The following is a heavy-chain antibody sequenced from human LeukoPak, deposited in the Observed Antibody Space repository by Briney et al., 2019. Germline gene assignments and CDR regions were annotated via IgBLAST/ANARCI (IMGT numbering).Heavy chain of an antibody. D-gene: IGHD6-13*01. Sequence: PSETLSLTCTVSGGSISSYYWSWIRQPPGKGLEWIGYIYYSGSTNYNPSLKSRVTISVDTSKNQFSLKLSSVTAADTAVYYCARSSSWIPVRYFGYWGQGTLVTVSS. CDR3: ARSSSWIPVRYFGY. V-gene: IGHV4-59*08. CDR1: GGSISSYY. J-gene: IGHJ4*02. CDR2: IYYSGST.